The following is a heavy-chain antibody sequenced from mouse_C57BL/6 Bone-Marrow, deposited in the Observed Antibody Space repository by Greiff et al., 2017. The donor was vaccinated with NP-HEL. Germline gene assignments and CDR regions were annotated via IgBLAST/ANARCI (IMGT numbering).Heavy chain of an antibody. CDR1: GFSLTSYG. V-gene: IGHV2-2*01. J-gene: IGHJ3*01. D-gene: IGHD4-1*01. CDR2: IWSGGST. CDR3: ARLSWDWFAY. Sequence: VKLMESGPGLVQPSQSLSITCTVSGFSLTSYGVHWVRQSPGKGLEWLGVIWSGGSTDYNAAFISRLSISKDNSKSQVFFKMNSLQADDTAIYYCARLSWDWFAYWGQGTLVTVSA.